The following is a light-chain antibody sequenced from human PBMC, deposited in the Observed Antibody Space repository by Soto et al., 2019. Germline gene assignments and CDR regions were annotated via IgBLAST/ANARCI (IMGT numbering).Light chain of an antibody. CDR3: LPFDSTLSVV. Sequence: QSVLTQPPSVSGAPGQRVTISCTGSSSNIGAGYDVHWYQQLPGRAPKLLIYGNTNRPSGVPDRFSGSKSGTSASLAITGLQGEDEADYYSLPFDSTLSVVFGGGTNLTVL. CDR1: SSNIGAGYD. CDR2: GNT. J-gene: IGLJ2*01. V-gene: IGLV1-40*01.